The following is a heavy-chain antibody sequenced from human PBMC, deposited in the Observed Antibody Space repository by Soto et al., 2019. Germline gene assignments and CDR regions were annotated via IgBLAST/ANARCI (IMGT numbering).Heavy chain of an antibody. J-gene: IGHJ6*02. CDR2: IYRTGIT. D-gene: IGHD6-13*01. CDR3: ARYSASSLYYYFALDV. CDR1: GDSISGSNW. V-gene: IGHV4-4*02. Sequence: SETLSLTCAVSGDSISGSNWWCWVRQPPGKGLEWIGDIYRTGITNYNPSLKSRVTMSIDKSKNQFSLKLTSVTAADTAVYYCARYSASSLYYYFALDVWGQGTTVTVSS.